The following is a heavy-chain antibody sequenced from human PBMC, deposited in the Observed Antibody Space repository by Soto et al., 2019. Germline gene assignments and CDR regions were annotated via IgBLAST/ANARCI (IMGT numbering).Heavy chain of an antibody. V-gene: IGHV1-8*01. CDR3: ARGPYSGYGGIYYCYGMDV. J-gene: IGHJ6*02. Sequence: QVQLVQSGAEVKKPGASVKVSCKASGYTFTSYDINWVRQATGQGLEWMGWMNPNSGNTGYAQQFQGRVTMTRNSSISTAYMELSSLRSEDTAVYYCARGPYSGYGGIYYCYGMDVWGQGTTVTVSS. CDR1: GYTFTSYD. CDR2: MNPNSGNT. D-gene: IGHD5-12*01.